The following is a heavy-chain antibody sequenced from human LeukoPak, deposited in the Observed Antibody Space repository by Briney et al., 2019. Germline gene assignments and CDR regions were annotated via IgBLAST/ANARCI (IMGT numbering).Heavy chain of an antibody. V-gene: IGHV3-74*01. CDR3: AREDYYDTYPGDI. CDR2: IDQDGSNT. J-gene: IGHJ3*02. D-gene: IGHD3-22*01. CDR1: GFTFSSHW. Sequence: GGSLRLSCAASGFTFSSHWLHWVRQVPGKGLVWVSRIDQDGSNTFYADSVKGRFTISRDNAKNPLYLQMNSLRAEDTALYYCAREDYYDTYPGDIWGQGTMVTVSS.